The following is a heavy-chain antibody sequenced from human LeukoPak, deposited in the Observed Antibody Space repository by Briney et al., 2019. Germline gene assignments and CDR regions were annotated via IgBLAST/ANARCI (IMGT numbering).Heavy chain of an antibody. CDR3: ARSSGYSSGLYFDF. CDR1: GFTFRSYA. Sequence: GGSLRLSCAASGFTFRSYAMHWVRQAPGKGLEWVAVISYDGSNQFYADFVKGRFTISRDNSKNTLYLQMNSLRAEDTAVYYCARSSGYSSGLYFDFWGQGTLVTASS. J-gene: IGHJ4*02. D-gene: IGHD6-19*01. CDR2: ISYDGSNQ. V-gene: IGHV3-30-3*01.